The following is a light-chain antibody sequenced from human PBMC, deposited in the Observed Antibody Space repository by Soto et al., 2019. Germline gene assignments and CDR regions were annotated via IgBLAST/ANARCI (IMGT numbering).Light chain of an antibody. CDR3: CSYAGSYTLV. Sequence: QSALTQPRSVSGSPGQSVTTSCTGTSSDVGGYKYVSWYQHHPGKAPKLMIYDVSKRPSGVPDRFSGSKSGNTASLTISGLQAEDEADYYCCSYAGSYTLVFGGGTKVTVL. CDR2: DVS. V-gene: IGLV2-11*01. J-gene: IGLJ3*02. CDR1: SSDVGGYKY.